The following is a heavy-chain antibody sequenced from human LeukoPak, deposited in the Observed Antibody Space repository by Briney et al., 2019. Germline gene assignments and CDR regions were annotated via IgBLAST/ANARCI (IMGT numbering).Heavy chain of an antibody. V-gene: IGHV3-30*04. CDR3: ARDWSSGYYSPFDS. J-gene: IGHJ4*02. Sequence: PGRSLRLSCAASGFTFSTHAMHWVRQAPGKGLEWVAVISYDGINTYYADSVKGRFTISRDNSKNTLFLQMNSLRVEDAALYFCARDWSSGYYSPFDSWGQGTLVTVSS. D-gene: IGHD6-19*01. CDR2: ISYDGINT. CDR1: GFTFSTHA.